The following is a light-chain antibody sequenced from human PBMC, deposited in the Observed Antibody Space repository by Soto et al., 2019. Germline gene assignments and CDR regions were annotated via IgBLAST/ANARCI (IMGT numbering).Light chain of an antibody. J-gene: IGKJ2*01. CDR3: QQYGSSPYT. CDR2: KAS. V-gene: IGKV2-30*01. CDR1: HSLMYSDGISY. Sequence: DVVMTQSPLSLPVTLGQPASISCRSSHSLMYSDGISYLSWFQQRPGQSPRRLIYKASNRDSWVPDRFSGSGSGTDFTLKISRVEPEDFAVYYCQQYGSSPYTFGQGTKLEIK.